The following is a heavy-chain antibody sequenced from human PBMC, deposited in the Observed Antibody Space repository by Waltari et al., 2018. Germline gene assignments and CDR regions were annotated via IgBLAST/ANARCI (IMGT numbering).Heavy chain of an antibody. CDR2: IYWNDDK. CDR3: AHSPKNYDILTGYYSFDP. CDR1: GFSLSTRGVA. V-gene: IGHV2-5*01. Sequence: QVTLKESGPTLVKPTQTLTLTCTFSGFSLSTRGVAVGWNRQPPGKALEWRARIYWNDDKRYSPALKGSLTITQDTSRNLVVRTMTNIDPVDTATYYCAHSPKNYDILTGYYSFDPWGQGTLVTVSS. D-gene: IGHD3-9*01. J-gene: IGHJ5*02.